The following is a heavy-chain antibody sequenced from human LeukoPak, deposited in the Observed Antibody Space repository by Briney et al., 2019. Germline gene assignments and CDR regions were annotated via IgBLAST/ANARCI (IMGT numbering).Heavy chain of an antibody. CDR1: GGSISSYY. Sequence: RPSETLSLTCTVSGGSISSYYWSWIRQPPGKGLEWIGYIYYSGSTNYNPSLKSRVTISVDTSKNQFSLKLSSVTAEDTAVYYCARGFSGWYRVSNYYYYGMDVWGQGTTVTVSS. D-gene: IGHD6-19*01. J-gene: IGHJ6*02. V-gene: IGHV4-59*01. CDR3: ARGFSGWYRVSNYYYYGMDV. CDR2: IYYSGST.